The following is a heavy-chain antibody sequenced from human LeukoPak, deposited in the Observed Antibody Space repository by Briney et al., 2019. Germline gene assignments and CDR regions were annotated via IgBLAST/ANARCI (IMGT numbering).Heavy chain of an antibody. D-gene: IGHD1-26*01. J-gene: IGHJ4*02. V-gene: IGHV3-23*01. CDR1: GFTFSSCA. CDR2: IDVSGGNT. Sequence: GGSLRLSCVASGFTFSSCAMSWVRQAPGKGLGWVSAIDVSGGNTYYADSVKGRFTFSRDNFKDTLHLQMNSLRAEDTAVYYCAKADTGGNYFDHWGQGTLVTVSS. CDR3: AKADTGGNYFDH.